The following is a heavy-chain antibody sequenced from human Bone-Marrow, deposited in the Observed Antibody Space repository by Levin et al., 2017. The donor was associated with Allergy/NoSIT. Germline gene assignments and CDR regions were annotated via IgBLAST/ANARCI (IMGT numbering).Heavy chain of an antibody. J-gene: IGHJ4*02. V-gene: IGHV1-2*06. Sequence: AASVKVSCKASGYTFTGYYMHWVRQAPGQGLEWMGRINPNSGGTNYAQKFQGRVTMTRDTSISTAYMELSRLRSDDTAVYYCARERRIIAVATSFDYWGQGTLVTVSS. D-gene: IGHD6-19*01. CDR2: INPNSGGT. CDR3: ARERRIIAVATSFDY. CDR1: GYTFTGYY.